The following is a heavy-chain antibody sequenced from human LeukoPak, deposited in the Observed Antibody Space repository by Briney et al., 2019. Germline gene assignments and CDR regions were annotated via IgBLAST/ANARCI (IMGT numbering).Heavy chain of an antibody. V-gene: IGHV4-30-2*01. D-gene: IGHD4-23*01. J-gene: IGHJ3*02. CDR1: GGSISSGGYS. CDR3: ASAPVVTQRVENAFDI. Sequence: SQTLSLTCAVSGGSISSGGYSWSWIRQPPGKGLEWIGYIYHSGSTYYNPSLKSRVTISVDRSKNQFSLKLSSVTAADTAVYYCASAPVVTQRVENAFDIWGQGTMVTVSS. CDR2: IYHSGST.